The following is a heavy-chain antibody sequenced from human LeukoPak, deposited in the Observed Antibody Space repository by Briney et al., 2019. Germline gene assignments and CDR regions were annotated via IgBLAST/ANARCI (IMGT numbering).Heavy chain of an antibody. CDR3: ARDHYYDRRGRFDP. CDR1: GGSVTSGTYH. D-gene: IGHD3-22*01. Sequence: SETLSLTCSVSGGSVTSGTYHWGWIRQPPGKGLEWIGSVYFDGGTHYNPSLQSRVTVSVDTSKNQFSLRLSSVTAADTALYYCARDHYYDRRGRFDPWGQGTLVTVSS. V-gene: IGHV4-39*07. CDR2: VYFDGGT. J-gene: IGHJ5*02.